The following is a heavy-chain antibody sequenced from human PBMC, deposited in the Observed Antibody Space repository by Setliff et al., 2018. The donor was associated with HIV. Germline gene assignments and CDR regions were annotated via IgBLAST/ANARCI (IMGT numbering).Heavy chain of an antibody. CDR2: MSSRSPYI. Sequence: NPGGSLRLSCAASGFTFSSYSMNWVRQAPGKGLEWVSSMSSRSPYIYYADSVKGRFIISRDNAKNSLFLQMNSLRAEDTAVYYCARLREGYFDLWGRGTLVTVSS. CDR1: GFTFSSYS. V-gene: IGHV3-21*01. D-gene: IGHD4-17*01. CDR3: ARLREGYFDL. J-gene: IGHJ2*01.